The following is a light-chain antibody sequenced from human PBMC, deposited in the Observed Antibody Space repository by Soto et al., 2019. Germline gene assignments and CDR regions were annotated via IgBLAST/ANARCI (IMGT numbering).Light chain of an antibody. J-gene: IGKJ3*01. CDR2: GAS. V-gene: IGKV3-20*01. CDR1: QSVSSSY. Sequence: EIVLTQSPGTLSLSPGERATLSCRASQSVSSSYLAWYQQKPGQAPRLLIYGASTRATGIPDRFSGSGSGTDFTLTISRLAPEDSAVYYCQQSFTFGPGTKVDIK. CDR3: QQSFT.